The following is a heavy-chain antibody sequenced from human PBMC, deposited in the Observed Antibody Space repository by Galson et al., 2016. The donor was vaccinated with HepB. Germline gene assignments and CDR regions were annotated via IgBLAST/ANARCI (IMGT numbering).Heavy chain of an antibody. CDR1: GFTFSSYG. D-gene: IGHD3-10*01. CDR2: ISATGGST. J-gene: IGHJ4*02. CDR3: AKDPYYYGSGASVFDS. Sequence: SLRLSCAASGFTFSSYGMSWVRQAPGKGLEWVSSISATGGSTYYADSLKGRFTISRGNSKDTLLLQMNSLRAEDTAVYYCAKDPYYYGSGASVFDSWGQGTLVTVSS. V-gene: IGHV3-23*01.